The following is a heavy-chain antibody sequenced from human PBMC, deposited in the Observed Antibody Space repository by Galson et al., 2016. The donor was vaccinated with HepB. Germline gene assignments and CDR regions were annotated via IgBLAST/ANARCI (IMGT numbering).Heavy chain of an antibody. J-gene: IGHJ1*01. V-gene: IGHV1-69*13. CDR2: IIPFFGTP. CDR1: GDTFKYA. CDR3: ARVRYGIKSEYFQY. Sequence: SVKVSCKASGDTFKYAIGWVRQAPGQGLEWMGGIIPFFGTPNYAQRFQDRVTITADESTSTAYMELSSLRSEDTAVYYCARVRYGIKSEYFQYWGQGTLVTVSS. D-gene: IGHD3-9*01.